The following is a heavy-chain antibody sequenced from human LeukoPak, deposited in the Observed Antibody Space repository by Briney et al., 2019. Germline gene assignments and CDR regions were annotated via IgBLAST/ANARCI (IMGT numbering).Heavy chain of an antibody. Sequence: ASVKVSCKASGGTFSSYAISWVRQAPGQGLEWMGGIIPIFGTANYAQKFQGRVTITTDESTSTAYMELSSLRSEDTAVYYCARDGSGSQVSYFDYWGQGTLVTVSS. J-gene: IGHJ4*02. CDR3: ARDGSGSQVSYFDY. V-gene: IGHV1-69*05. CDR1: GGTFSSYA. CDR2: IIPIFGTA. D-gene: IGHD1-26*01.